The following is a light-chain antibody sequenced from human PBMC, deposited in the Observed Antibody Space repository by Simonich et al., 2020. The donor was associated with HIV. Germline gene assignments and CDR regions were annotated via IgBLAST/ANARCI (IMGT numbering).Light chain of an antibody. CDR2: EVS. Sequence: QSALTQPPSASGSPGQSVTISCTGTSSDVGGSNYVSWYQQLPDKAPKLMIYEVSKRPSGVPDRFSGSKSGNTASLTVSGLQAEDEADYYCSSYADSNNLVFGGGTKLTVL. CDR3: SSYADSNNLV. J-gene: IGLJ3*02. CDR1: SSDVGGSNY. V-gene: IGLV2-8*01.